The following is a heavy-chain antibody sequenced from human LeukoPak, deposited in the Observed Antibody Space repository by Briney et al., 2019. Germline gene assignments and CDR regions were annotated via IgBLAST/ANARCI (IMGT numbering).Heavy chain of an antibody. V-gene: IGHV4-39*07. Sequence: SETLSLTCTVSGGSISSSSYYWGWIRQPPGKGLEWIVSIYYSGSTYYNPSLKSRVTISVDTSKNQFSLKLSSVTAADTAVYYCARRSGGSYSKFDYWGQGTLVTVSS. CDR2: IYYSGST. J-gene: IGHJ4*02. CDR1: GGSISSSSYY. D-gene: IGHD1-26*01. CDR3: ARRSGGSYSKFDY.